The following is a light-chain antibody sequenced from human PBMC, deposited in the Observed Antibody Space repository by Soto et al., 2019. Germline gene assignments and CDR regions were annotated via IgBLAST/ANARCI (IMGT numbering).Light chain of an antibody. V-gene: IGLV2-11*01. Sequence: QSVLAQPRSVSGSPGQSVTMSCTGTSSDVGGYKYVSWYQQYPGKAPKLMIHDVSRRPSGVPDRFSGSKSGNTASLTISGLQAEDEADYYCCSYAGTYTWVFGGGTKVTVL. CDR2: DVS. J-gene: IGLJ3*02. CDR3: CSYAGTYTWV. CDR1: SSDVGGYKY.